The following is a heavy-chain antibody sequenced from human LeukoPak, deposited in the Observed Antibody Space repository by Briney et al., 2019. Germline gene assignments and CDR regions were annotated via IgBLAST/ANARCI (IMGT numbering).Heavy chain of an antibody. J-gene: IGHJ3*02. CDR2: IIPILGIA. CDR1: GYTFTSYG. V-gene: IGHV1-69*04. CDR3: ARDQSSSWYLDAFDI. Sequence: SVKVSCKASGYTFTSYGISWVRQAPGQGLEWMGRIIPILGIANYAQKFQGRVTITADKSTSTAYMELSSLRSEDTAVYYCARDQSSSWYLDAFDIWGQGTMVTVSS. D-gene: IGHD6-13*01.